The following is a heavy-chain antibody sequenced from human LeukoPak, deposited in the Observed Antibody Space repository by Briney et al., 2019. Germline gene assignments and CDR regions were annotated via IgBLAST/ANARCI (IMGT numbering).Heavy chain of an antibody. J-gene: IGHJ4*02. CDR2: ISSSGGST. Sequence: PGGSLRLSCAASGFTFSSYAMGWVRQAPGTGLEWVSSISSSGGSTYYADSVKGRFTISRDNTKNTLYLQMQSLRAEDTAVYYCATDGASCGGDCYSDYWGQGTLVTVSS. CDR3: ATDGASCGGDCYSDY. CDR1: GFTFSSYA. V-gene: IGHV3-23*01. D-gene: IGHD2-21*02.